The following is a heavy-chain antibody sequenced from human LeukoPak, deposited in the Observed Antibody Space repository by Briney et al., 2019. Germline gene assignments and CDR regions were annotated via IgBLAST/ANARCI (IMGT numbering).Heavy chain of an antibody. V-gene: IGHV1-2*02. Sequence: ASVKVSCKASGYTFTGYYMHWVRQAPGQGLEWMGWINPNSGGTNYAQKFQGRVTMTRDTSISTAYMELSRLRSDDTAVYYCARVRNYGSGSYYIHYYYYMDVWGKGTTVTISS. D-gene: IGHD3-10*01. CDR2: INPNSGGT. CDR3: ARVRNYGSGSYYIHYYYYMDV. CDR1: GYTFTGYY. J-gene: IGHJ6*03.